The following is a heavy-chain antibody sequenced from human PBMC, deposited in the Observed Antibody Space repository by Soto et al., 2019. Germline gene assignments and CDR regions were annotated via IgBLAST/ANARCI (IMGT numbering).Heavy chain of an antibody. CDR2: ISGSGGST. CDR3: AIRGEFPYFVGMDV. J-gene: IGHJ6*02. Sequence: EVQLLESGGGLVQPGGSLRLSCAASGFTFSSYAMSWVRQAPGKGLEWVSAISGSGGSTYYADSVKGRFTISRDNSKNTLYLQMNSLRAEDTAVYYCAIRGEFPYFVGMDVWGQGTTVTVSS. CDR1: GFTFSSYA. D-gene: IGHD3-10*01. V-gene: IGHV3-23*01.